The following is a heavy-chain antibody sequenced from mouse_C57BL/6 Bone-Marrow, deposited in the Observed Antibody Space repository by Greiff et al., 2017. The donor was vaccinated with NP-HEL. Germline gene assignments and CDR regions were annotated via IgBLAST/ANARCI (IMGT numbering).Heavy chain of an antibody. V-gene: IGHV1-59*01. Sequence: VQLQQPGAELVRPGASVKLSCKASGYTFTSYWMHWVKQRPGQGLEWIGVIDPSASYTNYNQKFKGKATLTVDTSSSTAYMQLSSLTSEDSAVYYGARRWDEAYWGKGTTLTVSS. J-gene: IGHJ2*01. CDR2: IDPSASYT. CDR3: ARRWDEAY. D-gene: IGHD4-1*01. CDR1: GYTFTSYW.